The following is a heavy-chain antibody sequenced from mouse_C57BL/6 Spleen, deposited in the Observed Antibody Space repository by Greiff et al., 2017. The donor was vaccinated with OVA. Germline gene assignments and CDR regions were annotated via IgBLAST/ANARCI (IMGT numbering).Heavy chain of an antibody. J-gene: IGHJ4*01. CDR3: ARGFLYGCSYENYAMDY. Sequence: EVQLQQSVAELVRPGASVKLSCTASGFNIKNTYMHWVKQRPEQGLEWIGRIDPANGNTKYAPKFQGKATITADTSSNTAYLQLSSLTSEDTAIYYCARGFLYGCSYENYAMDYWGQGTSVTVSS. V-gene: IGHV14-3*01. CDR1: GFNIKNTY. D-gene: IGHD1-1*01. CDR2: IDPANGNT.